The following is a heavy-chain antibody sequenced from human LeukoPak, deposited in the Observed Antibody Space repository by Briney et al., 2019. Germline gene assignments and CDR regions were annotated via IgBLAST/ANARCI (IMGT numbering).Heavy chain of an antibody. CDR3: AREADTAMVSAFDI. CDR2: INHSGST. Sequence: SETLSLTCAVYGGSFSGYYWSWIRQPPGKGLEWIGEINHSGSTNYNPSLKSRVTISVDTSKNQFSLKLSSVTAADTAVYYCAREADTAMVSAFDIWAKGQWSPSLQ. D-gene: IGHD5-18*01. J-gene: IGHJ3*02. V-gene: IGHV4-34*01. CDR1: GGSFSGYY.